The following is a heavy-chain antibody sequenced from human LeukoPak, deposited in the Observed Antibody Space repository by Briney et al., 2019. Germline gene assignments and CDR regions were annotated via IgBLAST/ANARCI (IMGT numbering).Heavy chain of an antibody. V-gene: IGHV4-30-2*01. Sequence: SETLSLTCTVSGGSLSSGGYYWSWIRQPPGKGLEWIGYIYHSGSTYYNPSLKSRVTISVDRSKNQFSLKLSSVTAADTAVYYCARDRRPYCSSTSCYACDIWGQGTMVTVSS. J-gene: IGHJ3*02. CDR1: GGSLSSGGYY. D-gene: IGHD2-2*01. CDR3: ARDRRPYCSSTSCYACDI. CDR2: IYHSGST.